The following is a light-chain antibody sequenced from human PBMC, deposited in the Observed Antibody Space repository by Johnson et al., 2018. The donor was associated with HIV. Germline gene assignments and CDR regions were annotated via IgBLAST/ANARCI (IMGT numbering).Light chain of an antibody. CDR2: ENN. CDR3: GTWDSSLSVYV. CDR1: SSNIGNNY. V-gene: IGLV1-51*02. J-gene: IGLJ1*01. Sequence: QSILTQPPSMSAAPGQKVTISCSGSSSNIGNNYVSWYQQLPGTAPKLLIFENNKRPSGIPDRFSGSKSGTSATLGITGLPTGDEADYYCGTWDSSLSVYVFSTGTKFTVL.